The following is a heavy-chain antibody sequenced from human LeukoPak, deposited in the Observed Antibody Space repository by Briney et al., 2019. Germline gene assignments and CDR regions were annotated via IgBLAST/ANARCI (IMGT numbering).Heavy chain of an antibody. Sequence: SVKVSCKASGGTFSSYAISWVRQAPGQGLEWMGGIIPIFGTANYAQKFQGRVTITADESTSTAYMELSSLRSEDTAVYYCARGPITYDFWSGSYLDYWGQGTLVTVSS. CDR1: GGTFSSYA. CDR3: ARGPITYDFWSGSYLDY. V-gene: IGHV1-69*13. CDR2: IIPIFGTA. J-gene: IGHJ4*02. D-gene: IGHD3-3*01.